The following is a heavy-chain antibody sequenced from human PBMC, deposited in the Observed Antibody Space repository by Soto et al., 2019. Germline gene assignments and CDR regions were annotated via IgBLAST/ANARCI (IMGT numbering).Heavy chain of an antibody. J-gene: IGHJ5*02. CDR1: GDSISSNNNY. CDR2: ISYSGTT. CDR3: ARGRGYSYGLDP. D-gene: IGHD5-18*01. V-gene: IGHV4-30-4*01. Sequence: PSETLSLTCTVSGDSISSNNNYWSWIRQPPGEGLEWIGFISYSGTTSYSPSLKSRVAKSLDTSKKQFSLSLSSVTAADTAVYYCARGRGYSYGLDPWGQGTLVTVSS.